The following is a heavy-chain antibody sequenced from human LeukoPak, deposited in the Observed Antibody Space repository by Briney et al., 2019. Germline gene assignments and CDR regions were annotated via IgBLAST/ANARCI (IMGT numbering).Heavy chain of an antibody. CDR3: ARDRYYYDSSGYSDAFGI. D-gene: IGHD3-22*01. CDR1: GGSFSGYY. CDR2: INHSGST. Sequence: SETLSLTCAVYGGSFSGYYWSWIRQPPGKGLEWIGEINHSGSTNYNPSLKSRVTISVDTSKNQFSLKLSSVTAADTAVYYCARDRYYYDSSGYSDAFGIWGQGTMVTVSS. V-gene: IGHV4-34*01. J-gene: IGHJ3*02.